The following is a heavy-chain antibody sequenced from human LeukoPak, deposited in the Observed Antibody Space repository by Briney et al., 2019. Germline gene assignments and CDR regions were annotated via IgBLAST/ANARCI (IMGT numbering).Heavy chain of an antibody. J-gene: IGHJ4*02. CDR2: IWYDGSNR. V-gene: IGHV3-33*06. CDR1: GFTSSTYG. CDR3: GKAVYTYGSMLLGFDF. Sequence: GGSLRLSCTASGFTSSTYGMHWVRQAPGKGLEWVATIWYDGSNRYYADSAKGRFTVSRDDSKDTLSLQMNSLRVEDTAVYYCGKAVYTYGSMLLGFDFWGQGTLVAVSS. D-gene: IGHD5-18*01.